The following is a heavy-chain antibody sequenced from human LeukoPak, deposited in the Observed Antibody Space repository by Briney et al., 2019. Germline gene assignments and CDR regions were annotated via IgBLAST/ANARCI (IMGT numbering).Heavy chain of an antibody. V-gene: IGHV4-59*08. Sequence: SETLSLTCTVSGGSIGSNYWTWIRQPPGKGLEYIGYIYYTGGTNYSPSLKSRVTISVDTSKNQFSLKLTSVTAADTAVYFCAKYGNSGWVIDNWGQGTLVTVSS. CDR3: AKYGNSGWVIDN. D-gene: IGHD6-19*01. J-gene: IGHJ4*02. CDR2: IYYTGGT. CDR1: GGSIGSNY.